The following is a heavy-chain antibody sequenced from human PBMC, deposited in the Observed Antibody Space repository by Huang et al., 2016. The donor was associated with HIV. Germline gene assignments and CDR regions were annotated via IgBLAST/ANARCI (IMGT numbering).Heavy chain of an antibody. V-gene: IGHV1-18*04. Sequence: QIHLVQSGPEVKQPGASVKVSCKASGYKFHIYEITWWRQTPGQGLEWMGWISGDNVSTRFAQKFQDRLTMTTDVSTSTAYLELRSLRLDDTAVYYCARTKGEFDFWGQGALVTVSS. CDR3: ARTKGEFDF. D-gene: IGHD3-16*01. J-gene: IGHJ4*02. CDR2: ISGDNVST. CDR1: GYKFHIYE.